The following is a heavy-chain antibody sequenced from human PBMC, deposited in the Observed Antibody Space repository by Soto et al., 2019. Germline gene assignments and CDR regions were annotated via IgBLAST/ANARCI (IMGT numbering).Heavy chain of an antibody. D-gene: IGHD3-10*01. V-gene: IGHV3-74*01. CDR2: INSDGIST. Sequence: GGSLRLSCAASGFTFSSYWMHWVRQTPGKGLVWVSRINSDGISTSYADSVKGRFTISRDNAKNTLYLQMNSLRAEDTAVYYCARGPSGYLVDPWGQGTLVTVSS. CDR1: GFTFSSYW. J-gene: IGHJ5*02. CDR3: ARGPSGYLVDP.